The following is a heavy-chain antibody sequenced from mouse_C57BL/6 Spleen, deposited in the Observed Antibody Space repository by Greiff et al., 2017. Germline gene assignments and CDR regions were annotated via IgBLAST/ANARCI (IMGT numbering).Heavy chain of an antibody. CDR2: INPNYGTT. CDR1: GYSFTDYN. D-gene: IGHD1-1*01. J-gene: IGHJ4*01. V-gene: IGHV1-39*01. CDR3: ARELLRGRGYAMDY. Sequence: EVKLMESGPELVKPGASVKISCKASGYSFTDYNMNWVKQSNGKSLEWIGVINPNYGTTSYNQKFKGKATLTVDQSSSTAYMQLNSLTSEDSAVYYCARELLRGRGYAMDYWGQGTSVTVSS.